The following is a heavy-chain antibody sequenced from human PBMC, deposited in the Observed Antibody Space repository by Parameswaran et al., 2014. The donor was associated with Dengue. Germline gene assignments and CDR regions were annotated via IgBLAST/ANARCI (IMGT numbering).Heavy chain of an antibody. Sequence: RWIRQPPGKGLEWIGEINHSGSTNYNPSLKSRVTISVDTSKNQFSLKLSSVTAADTAVYYCARARGLRRLPGPNRDSYYYYYGMDVWAKDHGHVSS. CDR2: INHSGST. V-gene: IGHV4-34*01. D-gene: IGHD1-1*01. CDR3: ARARGLRRLPGPNRDSYYYYYGMDV. J-gene: IGHJ6*04.